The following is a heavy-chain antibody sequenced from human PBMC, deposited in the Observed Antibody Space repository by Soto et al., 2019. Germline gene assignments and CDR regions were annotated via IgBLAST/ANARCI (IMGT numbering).Heavy chain of an antibody. V-gene: IGHV4-34*01. CDR1: GGSFSGYY. J-gene: IGHJ6*02. D-gene: IGHD3-10*01. Sequence: SETLSLTCAVYGGSFSGYYWSWIRQPPGKGLEWIGEINHSGSTNYNPSLKSRVTISVDTSKNQFSLKLSSVTAADTAVYYCARGRLGRVRGFLPDYYYYCGMDVWGQGTTVTVSS. CDR2: INHSGST. CDR3: ARGRLGRVRGFLPDYYYYCGMDV.